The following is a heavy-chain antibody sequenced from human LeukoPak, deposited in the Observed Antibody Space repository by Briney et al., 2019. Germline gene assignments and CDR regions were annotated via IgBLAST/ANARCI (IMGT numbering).Heavy chain of an antibody. Sequence: GRSLRLSCAASGFTFDDYAMHWVRQAPGQGLEWVSGISWNSGSIGYADSVKGRFTISRDNAKNSLYLQMNSLRAEDTALYYCAIFCSSTSCKTDPWGQGTLVTVSS. D-gene: IGHD2-2*01. V-gene: IGHV3-9*01. CDR2: ISWNSGSI. CDR3: AIFCSSTSCKTDP. J-gene: IGHJ5*02. CDR1: GFTFDDYA.